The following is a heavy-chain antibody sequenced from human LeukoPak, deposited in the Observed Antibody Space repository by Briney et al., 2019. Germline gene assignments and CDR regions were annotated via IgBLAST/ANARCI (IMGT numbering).Heavy chain of an antibody. D-gene: IGHD1-26*01. V-gene: IGHV3-48*02. J-gene: IGHJ4*02. CDR1: GFTFSSYS. CDR3: ARVLGIVGG. CDR2: ISSSSSTI. Sequence: GGSLRLSCAASGFTFSSYSMNWVRQAPGKGLEWVSYISSSSSTIYYADSVKGRFTISRDNAKNSLSLQMNSLRDEDTAVYYCARVLGIVGGWGQGTLVTVSS.